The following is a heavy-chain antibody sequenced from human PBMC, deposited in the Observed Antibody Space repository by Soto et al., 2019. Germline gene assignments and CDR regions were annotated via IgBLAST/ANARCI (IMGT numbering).Heavy chain of an antibody. V-gene: IGHV3-48*03. D-gene: IGHD6-19*01. CDR1: GFTFSSFE. CDR2: ISNSGTTI. CDR3: ARDPGYSSGWPIDY. J-gene: IGHJ4*02. Sequence: GGSLRLSCAASGFTFSSFEMNWVRQAPGKGLEWVSYISNSGTTIYYADSVKGRFTISRDNAKNSLYMQMNSLRADDTAVYYCARDPGYSSGWPIDYWGQGTLVTVSS.